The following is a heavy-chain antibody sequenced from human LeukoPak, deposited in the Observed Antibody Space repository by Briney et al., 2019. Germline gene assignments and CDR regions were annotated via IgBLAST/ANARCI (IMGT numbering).Heavy chain of an antibody. V-gene: IGHV4-34*01. J-gene: IGHJ5*02. CDR2: INHSGST. CDR3: ARGFKDSLHYHFWFDP. Sequence: SETLSLTCAVYGGSFSGYYWSWIRQPPGKGLEWIGEINHSGSTNYNPSLKSRVTISVDTSKNQFSLKLSSVTAADTAVYYCARGFKDSLHYHFWFDPWGQGTLVTVSS. CDR1: GGSFSGYY. D-gene: IGHD2-15*01.